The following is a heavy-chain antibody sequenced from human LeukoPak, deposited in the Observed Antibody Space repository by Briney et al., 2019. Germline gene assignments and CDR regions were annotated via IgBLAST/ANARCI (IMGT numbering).Heavy chain of an antibody. J-gene: IGHJ4*02. CDR1: GFTFSSYA. CDR3: AKDGDIVVVPAATSHLDY. CDR2: ISGSGGST. Sequence: PGGSLRLSCAASGFTFSSYAMSWVRQAPGKGLEWVSAISGSGGSTYYAGSVKGRFTISRDNSQNTLYLQMSKRRAEDTAVNYYAKDGDIVVVPAATSHLDYWAQGTLVTVCS. D-gene: IGHD2-2*01. V-gene: IGHV3-23*01.